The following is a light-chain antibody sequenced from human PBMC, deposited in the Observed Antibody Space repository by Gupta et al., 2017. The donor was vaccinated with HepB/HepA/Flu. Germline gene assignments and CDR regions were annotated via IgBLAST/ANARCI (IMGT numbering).Light chain of an antibody. J-gene: IGKJ5*01. CDR3: QQYLDCPIT. V-gene: IGKV4-1*01. CDR2: WAS. CDR1: HNLLSNNKNF. Sequence: DVVMTQSPASLAVSLGERATITCKSSHNLLSNNKNFLAWYQQKPGHPPKLLIYWASTRESGVPDRFSGSGSGTDFTLTISTLQAEDVAVYSCQQYLDCPITLGQGTRVEMK.